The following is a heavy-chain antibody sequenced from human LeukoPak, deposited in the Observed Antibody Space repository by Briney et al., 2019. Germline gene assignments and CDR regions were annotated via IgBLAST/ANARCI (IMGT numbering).Heavy chain of an antibody. CDR3: ARDYYGSGSYYNRWFDP. V-gene: IGHV3-7*01. Sequence: GGSLRLSCVASGFTFSSRDWMTWVRQAPGKGLEWVANIKQDGSEKDYVDSVKGRFTISRDNAKNSVDLQMNSLRVEDTAVYYCARDYYGSGSYYNRWFDPWGQGTLVTVSS. CDR1: GFTFSSRDW. J-gene: IGHJ5*02. D-gene: IGHD3-10*01. CDR2: IKQDGSEK.